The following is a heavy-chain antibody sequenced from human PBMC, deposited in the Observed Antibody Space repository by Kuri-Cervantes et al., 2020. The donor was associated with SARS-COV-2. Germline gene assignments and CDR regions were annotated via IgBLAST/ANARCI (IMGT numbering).Heavy chain of an antibody. CDR1: GYTFTSYA. V-gene: IGHV1-3*01. Sequence: ASVKVSCKASGYTFTSYAMHWVRQAPGQRLEWMGWINAGNGNTNYAQKFQGRVTSTRDTSASTAYMELSSLRPEDTAVYYCARRSRNTAMPDGMDVWGQGTTVTVSS. D-gene: IGHD5-18*01. J-gene: IGHJ6*02. CDR3: ARRSRNTAMPDGMDV. CDR2: INAGNGNT.